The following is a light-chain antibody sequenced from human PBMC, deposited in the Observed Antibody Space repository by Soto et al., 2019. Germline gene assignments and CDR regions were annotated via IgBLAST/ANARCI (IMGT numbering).Light chain of an antibody. CDR2: DVS. Sequence: QSALTQPASVSGSPGQSITISCTGTSSDVGGYNYVSWYQQHPGKAPKLMIYDVSNRPSGVSNRFSGSKSDNTASLTISGLQAEDEADYYCSSYTSSNTLFGGGTKVTVL. V-gene: IGLV2-14*01. J-gene: IGLJ3*02. CDR1: SSDVGGYNY. CDR3: SSYTSSNTL.